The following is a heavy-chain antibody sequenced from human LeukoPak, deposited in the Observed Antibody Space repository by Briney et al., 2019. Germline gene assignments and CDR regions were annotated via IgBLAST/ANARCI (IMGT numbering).Heavy chain of an antibody. CDR2: INPSGGST. J-gene: IGHJ3*02. Sequence: ASVKVSCKASGYTFTSYYMHWVRQAPGQGLEWMGIINPSGGSTSYAQKFQGRVTMTRDTSTSTVYMELSSLRSEDTAVYYCARTYYYYSSGYYYVAPHDAFDIWGQGTMVTVSS. CDR3: ARTYYYYSSGYYYVAPHDAFDI. CDR1: GYTFTSYY. D-gene: IGHD3-22*01. V-gene: IGHV1-46*03.